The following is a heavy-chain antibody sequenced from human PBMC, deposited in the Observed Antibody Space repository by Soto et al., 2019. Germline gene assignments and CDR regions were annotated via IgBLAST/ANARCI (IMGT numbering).Heavy chain of an antibody. CDR1: GDSITSTSYN. CDR2: IFYGGST. CDR3: AGDGNYGLSYFDV. D-gene: IGHD1-7*01. J-gene: IGHJ2*01. Sequence: QLQLQESGPGLLKPSETLSLTCAVSGDSITSTSYNWGWIRQPPGKGLEWIGSIFYGGSTYYSPSLKSRITIFVDTSKKQFSLNLSSVTAADTSVYYCAGDGNYGLSYFDVWGRGTLITVSS. V-gene: IGHV4-39*01.